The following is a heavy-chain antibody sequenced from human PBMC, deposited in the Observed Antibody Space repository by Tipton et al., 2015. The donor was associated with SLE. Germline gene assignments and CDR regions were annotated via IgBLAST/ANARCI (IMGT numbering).Heavy chain of an antibody. CDR3: ARGTLGGNSRWYYGMDV. D-gene: IGHD4-23*01. V-gene: IGHV3-64D*08. J-gene: IGHJ6*02. Sequence: SLRLSCSASGFTFSSYAMHWVRQAPGKGLEYVSAISSNGGSTYYADSVKGRFTISRDNSKNTLYLQMSSLRAEDTAVYYCARGTLGGNSRWYYGMDVWGQGTTVTVSS. CDR1: GFTFSSYA. CDR2: ISSNGGST.